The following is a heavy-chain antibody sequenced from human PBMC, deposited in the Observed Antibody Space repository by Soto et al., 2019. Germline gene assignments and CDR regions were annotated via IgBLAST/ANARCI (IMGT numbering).Heavy chain of an antibody. V-gene: IGHV1-69*01. Sequence: QVQLVQSGAEVKKPGSSVKVSCKASGGTFSSYAISWVRQAPGQGLEWMGGIIPIFGTANYAQKFQGRVTITADESTSTAYMELSSLRSEDTAVYYCAREVGTIVVEGILGYFDYWGQGTLVTVSS. CDR3: AREVGTIVVEGILGYFDY. J-gene: IGHJ4*02. CDR1: GGTFSSYA. CDR2: IIPIFGTA. D-gene: IGHD2-15*01.